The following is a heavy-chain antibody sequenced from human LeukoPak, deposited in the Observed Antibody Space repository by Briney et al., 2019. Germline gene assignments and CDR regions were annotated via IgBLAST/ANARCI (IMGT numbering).Heavy chain of an antibody. D-gene: IGHD2-21*02. CDR2: IYPGDSDT. V-gene: IGHV5-51*01. CDR3: TRRHAHKEVAVMVTGPDAEDLDV. J-gene: IGHJ3*01. Sequence: GESLKISCKGSGYSFSKYWIGWVRQMPGKGLEWMGIIYPGDSDTQYSPSFQGQVTISVDRSINSAYLQWSSLKASDTAIYFCTRRHAHKEVAVMVTGPDAEDLDVWGQGTMVTVSS. CDR1: GYSFSKYW.